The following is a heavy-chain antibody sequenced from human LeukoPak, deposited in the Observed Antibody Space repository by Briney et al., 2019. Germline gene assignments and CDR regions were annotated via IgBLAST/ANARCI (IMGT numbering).Heavy chain of an antibody. D-gene: IGHD5-12*01. CDR3: ARVPRSLHEATITDYYYYMDV. J-gene: IGHJ6*03. CDR1: GFTFSSYA. Sequence: PGGSLRLSCAASGFTFSSYAMSWVRQAPGKGLEWVSAISGSGGSTYYADSVKGRFTISRDNSKNTLYLQMNSLRAEDTAVYYCARVPRSLHEATITDYYYYMDVWGKGTTVTVSS. CDR2: ISGSGGST. V-gene: IGHV3-23*01.